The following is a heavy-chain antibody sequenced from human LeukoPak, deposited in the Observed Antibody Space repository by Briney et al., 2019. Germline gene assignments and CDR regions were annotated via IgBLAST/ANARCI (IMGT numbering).Heavy chain of an antibody. D-gene: IGHD4-17*01. CDR3: TSRVTEHKYLGP. CDR1: GFTFSRSW. V-gene: IGHV3-7*01. J-gene: IGHJ5*02. Sequence: GGSLRLSCAASGFTFSRSWMSWVRQAPGKGLEWVANINQDGSEEYYVGSVEGRFTISRDNAKSSLYLQMNSLRAEDTAVYYCTSRVTEHKYLGPWGQGSLGTVS. CDR2: INQDGSEE.